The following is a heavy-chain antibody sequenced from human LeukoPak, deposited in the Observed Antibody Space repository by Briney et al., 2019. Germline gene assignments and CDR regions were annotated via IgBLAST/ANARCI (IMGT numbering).Heavy chain of an antibody. J-gene: IGHJ6*02. CDR1: GYTFSSYG. CDR2: ISAYNGNS. Sequence: ASVKVSCKSSGYTFSSYGITWVRQAPGQGLEWMGWISAYNGNSNYAHKVQGRVTMTTDTSTSTAYMELRRLRSDDTGVYYCARGLRYFDWLAGMDVWGQGTTVTVSS. D-gene: IGHD3-9*01. V-gene: IGHV1-18*01. CDR3: ARGLRYFDWLAGMDV.